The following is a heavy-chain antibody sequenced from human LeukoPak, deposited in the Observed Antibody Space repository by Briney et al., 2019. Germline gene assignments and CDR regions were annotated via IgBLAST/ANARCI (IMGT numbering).Heavy chain of an antibody. D-gene: IGHD3-10*02. J-gene: IGHJ6*04. Sequence: GGSLRLSCAASGFTFSSYEMNWVRQAPGKGLEWVSYISSMGNTIYYSDSVKGRFTSARDNAKKSMYLTMNSLRAEDTAVYYCAELGITMIGGVWGKGTTVTISS. V-gene: IGHV3-48*03. CDR3: AELGITMIGGV. CDR1: GFTFSSYE. CDR2: ISSMGNTI.